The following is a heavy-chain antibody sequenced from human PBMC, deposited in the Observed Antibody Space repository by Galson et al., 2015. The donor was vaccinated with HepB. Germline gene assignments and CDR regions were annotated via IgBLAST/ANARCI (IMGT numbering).Heavy chain of an antibody. V-gene: IGHV1-18*01. CDR2: ISAYNGNT. D-gene: IGHD3-10*01. Sequence: SVKVSCKASGYTFTSYGISWVRQAPGQGLEWMGWISAYNGNTNYAQKLQGRVTMTTDTSTSTAYMELRSLRSDDTAVYYCARAPPRSKGSGSSKENFDYWGQGTLVTVSS. J-gene: IGHJ4*02. CDR1: GYTFTSYG. CDR3: ARAPPRSKGSGSSKENFDY.